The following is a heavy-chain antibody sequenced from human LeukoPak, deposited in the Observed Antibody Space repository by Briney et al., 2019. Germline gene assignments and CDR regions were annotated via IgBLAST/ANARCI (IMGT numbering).Heavy chain of an antibody. CDR3: AKSSGGYGPLDS. CDR1: GFTFSSYG. CDR2: IWYDGSNK. V-gene: IGHV3-33*06. J-gene: IGHJ4*02. D-gene: IGHD5-18*01. Sequence: GRSLRLSCAASGFTFSSYGMHWVRQASGKGLEWVAVIWYDGSNKYYADSVKGRFTISRDNSKNTLYLQMNSLRAEDTAVYYCAKSSGGYGPLDSWGQGTLVTVSS.